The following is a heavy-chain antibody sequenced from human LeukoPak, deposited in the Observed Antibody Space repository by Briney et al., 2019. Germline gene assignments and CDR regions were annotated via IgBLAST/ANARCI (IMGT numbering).Heavy chain of an antibody. CDR3: ARGPYDSSGYYYAFDY. CDR2: LIPIFGTA. J-gene: IGHJ4*02. V-gene: IGHV1-69*05. CDR1: GGTFRSYA. D-gene: IGHD3-22*01. Sequence: ASVKVSCKASGGTFRSYAIRWGRQAPGEGLEWMGGLIPIFGTANYAQKFQGRVTITTDESTSTAYMELSSLRSEDTAVYYCARGPYDSSGYYYAFDYWGQGTLVTVSS.